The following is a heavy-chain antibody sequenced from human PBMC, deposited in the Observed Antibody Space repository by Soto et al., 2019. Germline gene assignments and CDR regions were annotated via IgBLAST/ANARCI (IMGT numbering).Heavy chain of an antibody. Sequence: SQTLSLTCAISGDSVSSNSAAWNWIRQSPSRGLEWLGRTYYRSKWYHDYALSVKSRISINPDTSKNQISLQPNSVTPEDTAVYYCTRASYSSRWYWYFDYWGQGSRVTV. V-gene: IGHV6-1*01. CDR2: TYYRSKWYH. CDR1: GDSVSSNSAA. D-gene: IGHD6-13*01. J-gene: IGHJ4*02. CDR3: TRASYSSRWYWYFDY.